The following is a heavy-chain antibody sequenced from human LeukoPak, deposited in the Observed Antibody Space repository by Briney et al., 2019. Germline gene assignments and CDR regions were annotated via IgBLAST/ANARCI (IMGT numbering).Heavy chain of an antibody. Sequence: SETLSLTCTVSGGSISSSSYYWGWIRQPPGKGLEWIGSIYYSGSTYYNPSLKSRVTISVDTSKNQFSLKLSSVTAADTAVYYCASSPYIVVVPAASNFDYWGQGTLVTVSS. V-gene: IGHV4-39*01. D-gene: IGHD2-2*01. CDR2: IYYSGST. CDR3: ASSPYIVVVPAASNFDY. CDR1: GGSISSSSYY. J-gene: IGHJ4*02.